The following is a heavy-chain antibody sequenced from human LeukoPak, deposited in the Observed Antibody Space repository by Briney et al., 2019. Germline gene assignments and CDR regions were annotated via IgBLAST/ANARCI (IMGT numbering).Heavy chain of an antibody. J-gene: IGHJ6*02. CDR1: GGSFSGYY. V-gene: IGHV4-34*01. CDR2: INHSGST. Sequence: SETLSLTCAVYGGSFSGYYWSWIRQPPGKGLEWIGEINHSGSTNYNPSLKSRVTISVDTSKNQFSLKLSSVTAADTAVYYCARGLYGMDVWGQGTTVTVSS. CDR3: ARGLYGMDV.